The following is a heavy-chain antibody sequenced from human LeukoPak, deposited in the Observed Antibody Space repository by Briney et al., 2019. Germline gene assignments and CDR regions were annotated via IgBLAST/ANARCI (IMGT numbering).Heavy chain of an antibody. V-gene: IGHV3-7*01. CDR1: GFTFSSYW. D-gene: IGHD2-2*01. CDR3: AIYCSSTSCYPLDAFDI. J-gene: IGHJ3*02. CDR2: KKQHGSEK. Sequence: GGSLRLSCAASGFTFSSYWMSWVRQAPGKGLEWVANKKQHGSEKYCVDSVKGRFTISRENAKNSLYLQMNSLRAKDTAVYYCAIYCSSTSCYPLDAFDIWGQGTMVTVSS.